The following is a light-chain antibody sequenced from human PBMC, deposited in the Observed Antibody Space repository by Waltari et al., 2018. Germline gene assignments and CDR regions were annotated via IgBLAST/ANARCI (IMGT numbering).Light chain of an antibody. Sequence: EIVLTQSPGTLSLSPGERATVSCRASQSVSSSNLAWYQQKPGQPPRPLIYHASSRATGIPDRFSGSGSGTDFTLTISRLEPEDFAVYYCQQYETSQVTFGQGTKVEIK. CDR1: QSVSSSN. V-gene: IGKV3-20*01. CDR3: QQYETSQVT. J-gene: IGKJ1*01. CDR2: HAS.